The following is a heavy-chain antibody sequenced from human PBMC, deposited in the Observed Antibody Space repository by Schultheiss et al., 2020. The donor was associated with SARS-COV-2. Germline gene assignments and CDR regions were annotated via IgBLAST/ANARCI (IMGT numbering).Heavy chain of an antibody. CDR2: INPNSGGT. CDR3: ARDDHYGSGSYPL. J-gene: IGHJ4*02. CDR1: GYTFTGHY. D-gene: IGHD3-10*01. V-gene: IGHV1-2*02. Sequence: ASVKVSCKGSGYTFTGHYIHWVRQAPGQGLEWMGGINPNSGGTNYAQKFQGRVTMTRDTSISTAYMELSRLRSDDTAVYYCARDDHYGSGSYPLWGQGTLVTVSS.